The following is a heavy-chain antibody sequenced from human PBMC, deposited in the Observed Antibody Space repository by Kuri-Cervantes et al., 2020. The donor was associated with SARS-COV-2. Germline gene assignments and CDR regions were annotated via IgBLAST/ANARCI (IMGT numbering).Heavy chain of an antibody. D-gene: IGHD6-13*01. Sequence: GGSLRLSCVPSGFTFKTYTMTWVRQAPGKGLEWVSSISSSSSYIYYADSVKGRFTISRDNAKNSLYLQMNSLRAEDTAVYYCASRYSKTKRDAFDIWGQGTMVTVSS. J-gene: IGHJ3*02. V-gene: IGHV3-21*01. CDR2: ISSSSSYI. CDR3: ASRYSKTKRDAFDI. CDR1: GFTFKTYT.